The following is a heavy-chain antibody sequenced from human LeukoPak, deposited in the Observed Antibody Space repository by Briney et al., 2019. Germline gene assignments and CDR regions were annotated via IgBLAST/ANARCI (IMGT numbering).Heavy chain of an antibody. Sequence: ASVKVSCKASGGTFSSHAISWVRQTPGQGLGWMGGIIPIFDTANYTQKFQGRVTITPDESTSTAYMELSSLRSEDTAVYYCARVQPLGFYFDYWGQGTLVTVSS. J-gene: IGHJ4*02. CDR3: ARVQPLGFYFDY. CDR2: IIPIFDTA. CDR1: GGTFSSHA. D-gene: IGHD1-14*01. V-gene: IGHV1-69*13.